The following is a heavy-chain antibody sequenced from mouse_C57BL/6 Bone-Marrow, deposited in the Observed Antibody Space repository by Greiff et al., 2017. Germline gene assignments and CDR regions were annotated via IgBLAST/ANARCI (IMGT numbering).Heavy chain of an antibody. CDR3: ARLDSSGYGYAMDY. J-gene: IGHJ4*01. Sequence: QVQLQQPGAELVGPGSSVKLSCKASGYTFTSYWMDWVKQRPGQGLEWIGNISPSDGETHYNQKFKDKATLTVDTYSSTAYMQLSRLTSEDSAVYYCARLDSSGYGYAMDYWGQGTAVTVSA. CDR1: GYTFTSYW. D-gene: IGHD3-2*02. V-gene: IGHV1-61*01. CDR2: ISPSDGET.